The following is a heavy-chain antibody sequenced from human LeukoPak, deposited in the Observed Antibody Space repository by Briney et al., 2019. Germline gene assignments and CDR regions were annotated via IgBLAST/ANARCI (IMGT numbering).Heavy chain of an antibody. CDR1: GFTFSSYA. CDR3: ADLSSSTFGSADAFDI. CDR2: ISGIGGST. V-gene: IGHV3-23*01. J-gene: IGHJ3*02. Sequence: GGSLRLSCAASGFTFSSYAMSWVRQAPGKGLEWVSAISGIGGSTYYADSVKGRFTISRDNSKNTLYPQMNSLRAEDTAVYYCADLSSSTFGSADAFDIWGQGTMVTVSS. D-gene: IGHD2-2*01.